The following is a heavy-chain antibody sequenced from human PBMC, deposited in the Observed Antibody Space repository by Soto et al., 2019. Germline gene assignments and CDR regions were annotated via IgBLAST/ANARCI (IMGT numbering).Heavy chain of an antibody. V-gene: IGHV1-8*01. CDR2: MNPNSGNT. CDR1: GYTFTSYE. J-gene: IGHJ4*02. Sequence: GASVKVSCKASGYTFTSYEINWVRQATGQGLERMGWMNPNSGNTGYAQKFQGRVTMTRNTSISTAYMELSSLRSEDTAVYYCARHNYGSGSTYFDYWGQGTLVTVSS. D-gene: IGHD3-10*01. CDR3: ARHNYGSGSTYFDY.